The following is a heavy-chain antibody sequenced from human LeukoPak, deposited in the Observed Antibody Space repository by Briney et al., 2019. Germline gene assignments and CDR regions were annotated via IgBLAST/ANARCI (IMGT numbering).Heavy chain of an antibody. D-gene: IGHD3-10*01. CDR3: ARETDYYYGSGSIN. CDR1: GFTFSSYG. V-gene: IGHV3-30*03. J-gene: IGHJ4*02. CDR2: ISYDGSNK. Sequence: PGRSLRLSCAASGFTFSSYGMHWVRQAPGKGLEWVAVISYDGSNKYYADSVKGRFTISRDNAKNSLYLQMNSLRAEDTAVYYCARETDYYYGSGSINWGQGTLVTVSS.